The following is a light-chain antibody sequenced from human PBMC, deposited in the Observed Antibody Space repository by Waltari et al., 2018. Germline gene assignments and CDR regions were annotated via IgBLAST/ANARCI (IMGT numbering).Light chain of an antibody. CDR2: GVS. J-gene: IGKJ4*01. V-gene: IGKV3-20*01. CDR1: QSLGGNY. Sequence: TLLTQSPGTLSLSPGERATLSCRASQSLGGNYLVWYQQKPGQPPRLLIYGVSRRATGVPDRFSGSGSGTDFTLTITRLEPEDFAVYYCYHHDYSLTFGGGTKVEI. CDR3: YHHDYSLT.